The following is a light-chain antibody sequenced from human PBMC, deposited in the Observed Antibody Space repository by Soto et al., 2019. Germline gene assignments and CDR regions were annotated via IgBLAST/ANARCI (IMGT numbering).Light chain of an antibody. Sequence: QSALTQPASVSGSPEQSITISCTGTSSDVGAYDYVSWYQQHPDKAPKLMIYEVSNRPSGVSNRFSGSKSVNTATLTISGLQAEDEADYYCSSYTSSSTRVFGTGTKVTVL. CDR1: SSDVGAYDY. CDR3: SSYTSSSTRV. V-gene: IGLV2-14*03. J-gene: IGLJ1*01. CDR2: EVS.